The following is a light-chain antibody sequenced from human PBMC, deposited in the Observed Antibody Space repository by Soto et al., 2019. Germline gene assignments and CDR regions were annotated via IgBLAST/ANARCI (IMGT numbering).Light chain of an antibody. J-gene: IGLJ3*02. Sequence: QSVLTQPPSASGTPGQRVTISCSGSSSNIGSKTVNWYQQLPGTAPNVLIYSNSQRPSGVPDRFSGSKSGTSGYLAISGLQSEDEADYYCAAWDDTLNGWVFGGGTKLTVL. V-gene: IGLV1-44*01. CDR1: SSNIGSKT. CDR2: SNS. CDR3: AAWDDTLNGWV.